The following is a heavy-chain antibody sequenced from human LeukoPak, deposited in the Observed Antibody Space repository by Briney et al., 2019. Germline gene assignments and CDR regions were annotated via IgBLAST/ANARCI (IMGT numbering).Heavy chain of an antibody. CDR1: GGSFSGYY. J-gene: IGHJ4*02. CDR2: INHSGST. V-gene: IGHV4-34*01. D-gene: IGHD6-25*01. CDR3: ASGFRLPDY. Sequence: SETLSLTCAVYGGSFSGYYWSWIRQPPGKGLEWIGEINHSGSTNYNPSLKSRVTISVDTSKNQFSLKLSSVTAADAAVYYCASGFRLPDYWGQGTLVTVSS.